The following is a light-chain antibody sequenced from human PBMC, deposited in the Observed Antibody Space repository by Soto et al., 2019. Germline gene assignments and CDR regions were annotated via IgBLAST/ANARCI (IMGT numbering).Light chain of an antibody. V-gene: IGLV1-51*01. CDR3: GTWDTSLSAVV. J-gene: IGLJ2*01. Sequence: QSVLTQPPSVSAAPGQTVTISCSGSSSNIGNNYVSWYQHLPGTAPKLLIYDNNERPSGIPDRFYGSKSGTSATLGITGLQTGDEADYYCGTWDTSLSAVVFGGGTKLTVL. CDR2: DNN. CDR1: SSNIGNNY.